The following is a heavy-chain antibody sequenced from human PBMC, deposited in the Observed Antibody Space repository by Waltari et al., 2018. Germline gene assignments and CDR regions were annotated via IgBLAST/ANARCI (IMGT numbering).Heavy chain of an antibody. CDR3: ARRGLRYPYYMDV. J-gene: IGHJ6*03. V-gene: IGHV4-59*08. CDR2: IYYSGST. D-gene: IGHD3-16*01. Sequence: QVQLQESGPGLVKPSETLSLTCTVSGGSISSYYWSWIRQPPGKGLEWIGYIYYSGSTNYNPSLKSRVTISVDTSKNQFSLKLSSVTAADTAVYYCARRGLRYPYYMDVWGKGTTVTISS. CDR1: GGSISSYY.